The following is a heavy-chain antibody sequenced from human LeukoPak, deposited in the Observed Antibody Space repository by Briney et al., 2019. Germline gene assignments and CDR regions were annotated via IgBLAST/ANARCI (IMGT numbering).Heavy chain of an antibody. CDR3: AAGYCSGGSCYSVVHDAFDI. D-gene: IGHD2-15*01. V-gene: IGHV4-34*01. CDR2: INHSGST. Sequence: KPSETLSLTCAVYGGSFSGYYWSWIRQPPGKGLERIGEINHSGSTNYNPSLKSRVTISVDTSKNQFSLKLSSVTAADTAVYYCAAGYCSGGSCYSVVHDAFDIWGQGTMVTVSS. J-gene: IGHJ3*02. CDR1: GGSFSGYY.